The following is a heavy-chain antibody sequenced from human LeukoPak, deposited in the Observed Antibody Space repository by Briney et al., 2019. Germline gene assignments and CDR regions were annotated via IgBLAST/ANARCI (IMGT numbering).Heavy chain of an antibody. J-gene: IGHJ4*02. CDR1: GFTFTDYY. CDR2: ISGSGDTI. CDR3: AKTTTGYSSGRYPGWPVDY. Sequence: GGSLRLSCAASGFTFTDYYMSWIRQAPGRGLEWLSDISGSGDTIYYADSVKGRFTISRDNSKNTVYLQMNSLRAEDTAVYYCAKTTTGYSSGRYPGWPVDYWGQGTLVTVSS. V-gene: IGHV3-11*01. D-gene: IGHD6-19*01.